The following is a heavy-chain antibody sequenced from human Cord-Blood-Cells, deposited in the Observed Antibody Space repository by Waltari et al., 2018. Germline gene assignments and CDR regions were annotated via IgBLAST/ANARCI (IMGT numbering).Heavy chain of an antibody. CDR2: IKQDGIEK. J-gene: IGHJ4*02. V-gene: IGHV3-7*01. CDR3: ARGFDYFDY. D-gene: IGHD3-3*01. Sequence: EVQLVESGGGLVQPGGSLRLSCAASGFTFSSYWMSWVRQAPGRGLEWVVKIKQDGIEKYYVDSVKGRFNISRDNAKNSLYLQMNSLRAEDTAVYYCARGFDYFDYWGQGTLVTVSS. CDR1: GFTFSSYW.